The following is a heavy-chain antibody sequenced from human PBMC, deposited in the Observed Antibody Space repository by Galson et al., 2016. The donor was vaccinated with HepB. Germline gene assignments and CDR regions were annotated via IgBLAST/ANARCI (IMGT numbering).Heavy chain of an antibody. Sequence: SLRLSCAASGFTFSSFPIHWVRQAPGKGLEWVAVILHDGSNKYYADSVKGRFTISRDNSKNTLYLQMNSLRAEDTAVYYCAREGGRCYSCFDYWGQGTLVTVSS. D-gene: IGHD2-15*01. V-gene: IGHV3-30-3*01. CDR3: AREGGRCYSCFDY. CDR1: GFTFSSFP. J-gene: IGHJ4*02. CDR2: ILHDGSNK.